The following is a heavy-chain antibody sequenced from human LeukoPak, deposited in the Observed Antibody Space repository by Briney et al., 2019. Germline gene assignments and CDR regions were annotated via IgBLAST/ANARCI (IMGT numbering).Heavy chain of an antibody. D-gene: IGHD6-6*01. CDR1: GFTFSSYS. V-gene: IGHV3-21*01. CDR2: ISSSSSYI. Sequence: GGSLRLSCAASGFTFSSYSMNGVRQAPGKGLEWSSSISSSSSYIYYADSVKGRFTISRDNAKNSLYLQMNSLRAEDTAVYYCAGAYSSSSLWYFDLWGRGTLVTVSS. CDR3: AGAYSSSSLWYFDL. J-gene: IGHJ2*01.